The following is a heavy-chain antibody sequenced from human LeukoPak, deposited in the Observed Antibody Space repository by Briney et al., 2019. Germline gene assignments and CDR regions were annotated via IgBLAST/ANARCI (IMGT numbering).Heavy chain of an antibody. D-gene: IGHD4-17*01. CDR3: ARGYGDLDY. CDR1: GDSISSYY. V-gene: IGHV4-59*12. CDR2: IFYSGST. Sequence: SETLSLTCTVSGDSISSYYWSWIRQPPGKGLEWIGYIFYSGSTNYNPSLKSRVTISVDASKNQFSLKLSSVTAADTAVYYCARGYGDLDYWGQGTLVTVSS. J-gene: IGHJ4*02.